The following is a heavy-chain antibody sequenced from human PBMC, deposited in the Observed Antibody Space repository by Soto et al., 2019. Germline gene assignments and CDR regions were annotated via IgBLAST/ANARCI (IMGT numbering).Heavy chain of an antibody. V-gene: IGHV1-46*03. Sequence: QVQLVQSGAEVKKPGASVKVSCKASGYTFTSYYMHWVRQAPGQGLEWMGIINPSGGSTSYAQKFQGRVTMTRDTSTSTVYMELSSLRSEDTAVYYCARGRYCSGGSCYFTGDAFDIWGQGTMVTVSS. CDR1: GYTFTSYY. CDR2: INPSGGST. J-gene: IGHJ3*02. CDR3: ARGRYCSGGSCYFTGDAFDI. D-gene: IGHD2-15*01.